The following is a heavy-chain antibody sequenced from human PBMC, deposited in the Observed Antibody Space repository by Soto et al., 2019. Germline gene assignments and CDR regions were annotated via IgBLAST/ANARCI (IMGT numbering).Heavy chain of an antibody. J-gene: IGHJ4*02. CDR2: IYYSGST. V-gene: IGHV4-39*01. D-gene: IGHD1-26*01. CDR3: ARHGTLLIDY. CDR1: GGSIISSSYY. Sequence: SETLSLTCTVSGGSIISSSYYLFWIRQPPGKGLEWIGSIYYSGSTYYNPSLKSRVTISVDTSKNQFSLKLSSVTAADTAVYYCARHGTLLIDYWGQGTLVTVSS.